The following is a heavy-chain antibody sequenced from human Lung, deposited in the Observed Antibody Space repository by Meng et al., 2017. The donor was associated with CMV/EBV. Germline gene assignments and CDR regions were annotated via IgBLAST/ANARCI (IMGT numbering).Heavy chain of an antibody. J-gene: IGHJ4*02. CDR1: GFTFSSYA. V-gene: IGHV3-23*01. CDR3: AKTVVVPAAPYYFDY. D-gene: IGHD2-2*01. Sequence: SXAASGFTFSSYAMSWVRQAPGKGLEWASAISGSGGSTYYADSVKGRFTISRDNSKNTLYLQMNSLRAEDTAVYYCAKTVVVPAAPYYFDYWGQGXLVTVSS. CDR2: ISGSGGST.